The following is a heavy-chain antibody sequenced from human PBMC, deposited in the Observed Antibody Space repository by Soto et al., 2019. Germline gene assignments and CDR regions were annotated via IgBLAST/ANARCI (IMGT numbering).Heavy chain of an antibody. D-gene: IGHD3-3*01. CDR1: GFTFSSYW. Sequence: EVQLVESGGGLVQPGGSLRLSCAASGFTFSSYWMHWVRQAPGKGLVWVSRINSDGSSTSYADSVKGRFTISRDNAKNTLYLQMNSLRAEDTAVYYCARGGLNDFWSGYYTDPPNYDYWGQGTLVTVSS. CDR3: ARGGLNDFWSGYYTDPPNYDY. CDR2: INSDGSST. V-gene: IGHV3-74*01. J-gene: IGHJ4*02.